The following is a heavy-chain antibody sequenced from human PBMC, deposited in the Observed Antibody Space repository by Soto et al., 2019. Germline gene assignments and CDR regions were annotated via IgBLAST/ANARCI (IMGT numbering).Heavy chain of an antibody. CDR2: ISSSGSTI. Sequence: GGFLRLSCAASGFTFSDYYMSWIRQAPGKGLEWVSYISSSGSTIYYADSVKGRFTISRDNAKNSLYLQMNSLRAEDTAVYYCAREGTAMVTSALYYMDVWGKGTTVTVSS. D-gene: IGHD5-18*01. CDR1: GFTFSDYY. V-gene: IGHV3-11*01. CDR3: AREGTAMVTSALYYMDV. J-gene: IGHJ6*03.